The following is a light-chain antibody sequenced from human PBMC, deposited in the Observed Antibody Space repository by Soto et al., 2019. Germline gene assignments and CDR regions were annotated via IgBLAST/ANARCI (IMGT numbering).Light chain of an antibody. V-gene: IGLV1-47*01. CDR3: AAWDDSLSVVV. Sequence: QSVLTQPPSASGTPGQRVTISCSGSSSNIGSNYVYWYQQLPGTAPKVLIYRNNQRPSGVPDRFSGSKSGTSASLAISGLRSEDEANYYCAAWDDSLSVVVFGGGTKVTVL. CDR1: SSNIGSNY. CDR2: RNN. J-gene: IGLJ2*01.